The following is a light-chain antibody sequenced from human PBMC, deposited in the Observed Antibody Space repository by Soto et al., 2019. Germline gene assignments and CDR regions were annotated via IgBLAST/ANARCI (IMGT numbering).Light chain of an antibody. CDR1: HSISSY. V-gene: IGKV1-39*01. Sequence: DIQMTQSPSSLSASIGDRVTITCRAGHSISSYLNWYQQKPGKAPKLLIYAASSLQSGVPSRFSGSGSGTDFTLTTNSLQPEDFATYYCQHTYSAPYTFGRGTKLEIK. CDR3: QHTYSAPYT. CDR2: AAS. J-gene: IGKJ2*01.